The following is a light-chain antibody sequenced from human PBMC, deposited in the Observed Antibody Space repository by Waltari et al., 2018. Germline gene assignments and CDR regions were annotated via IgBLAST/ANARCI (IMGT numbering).Light chain of an antibody. Sequence: QSALTQPASVSGSPGQSITIPCSGTSSDVWIDDLVSWYQQHPGKAPQLMIYEVSKRPSGISERFSGSKSGNTASLTISGLQAEDEADYYCYSYAGAPRVFGGGTKVTVL. CDR3: YSYAGAPRV. CDR2: EVS. CDR1: SSDVWIDDL. V-gene: IGLV2-23*02. J-gene: IGLJ2*01.